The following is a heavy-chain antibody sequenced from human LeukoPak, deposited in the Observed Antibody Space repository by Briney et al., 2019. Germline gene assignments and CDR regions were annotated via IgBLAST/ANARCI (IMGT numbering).Heavy chain of an antibody. Sequence: PSETLSLTCTVSGGSISSYYWSWIRQPPGKGLEWIGYIYYSGSTNYNPSLKSRVTISVDTSKNQFSLKLSSVTAADTAVYYCARVTELELRRGTPLFDYWGQGTLVTVSS. V-gene: IGHV4-59*01. J-gene: IGHJ4*02. CDR3: ARVTELELRRGTPLFDY. D-gene: IGHD1-7*01. CDR2: IYYSGST. CDR1: GGSISSYY.